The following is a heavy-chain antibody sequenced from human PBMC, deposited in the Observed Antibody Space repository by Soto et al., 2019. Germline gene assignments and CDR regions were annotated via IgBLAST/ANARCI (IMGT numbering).Heavy chain of an antibody. CDR1: GYTFTTYH. CDR3: VRDDAITIFGVVMYYFDY. Sequence: ASVKVSCKTSGYTFTTYHIHCVRQAPRQRLEWMRIINTSGGSTTYAQKFQGRVTMTRDTSTSTVYMELSSLRSEDTAVYYCVRDDAITIFGVVMYYFDYWGQGTLVTVSS. J-gene: IGHJ4*02. D-gene: IGHD3-3*01. CDR2: INTSGGST. V-gene: IGHV1-46*03.